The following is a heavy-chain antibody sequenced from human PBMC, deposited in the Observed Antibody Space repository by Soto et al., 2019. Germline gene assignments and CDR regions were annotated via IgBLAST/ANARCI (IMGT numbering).Heavy chain of an antibody. Sequence: GGSLRLSCAASEFSFSDYWMAWVRQAPGKGLEWVANLDQGGGEKHYVDSVKGRFTISRDNSKNTLYLQMDSLRAEDTAVYYCAKYLAEPGTRQFDYWGQGTLVTVSS. CDR2: LDQGGGEK. D-gene: IGHD6-13*01. CDR1: EFSFSDYW. CDR3: AKYLAEPGTRQFDY. J-gene: IGHJ4*02. V-gene: IGHV3-7*05.